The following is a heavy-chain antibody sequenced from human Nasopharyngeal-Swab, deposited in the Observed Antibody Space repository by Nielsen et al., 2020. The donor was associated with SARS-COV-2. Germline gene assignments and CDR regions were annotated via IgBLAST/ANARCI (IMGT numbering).Heavy chain of an antibody. CDR1: GYIFTSYG. D-gene: IGHD2-8*01. CDR3: ARDYVTLVYSTPTPDS. J-gene: IGHJ4*02. CDR2: INTYNGDT. V-gene: IGHV1-18*01. Sequence: ASVKVSCKTSGYIFTSYGINWVRQAPGQGLEWMGWINTYNGDTNYAEKLQGRVTMTTDTSTSTAYMELRSLRPDDTAIYYCARDYVTLVYSTPTPDSWGQGTLVTVSS.